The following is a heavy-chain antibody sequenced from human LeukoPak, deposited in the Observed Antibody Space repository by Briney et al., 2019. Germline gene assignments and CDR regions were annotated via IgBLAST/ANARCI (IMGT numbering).Heavy chain of an antibody. CDR1: GYSFTNYW. J-gene: IGHJ6*02. Sequence: GESLKISCKGSGYSFTNYWIGWVRQMPGKGLEWMGIIYPGDSDTRYSSSFQGQVIISADKSISTAYLQWSSLKASDTAMYYCARRMTGSTDGMDVWGQGTTVTVSS. CDR2: IYPGDSDT. V-gene: IGHV5-51*01. D-gene: IGHD1-7*01. CDR3: ARRMTGSTDGMDV.